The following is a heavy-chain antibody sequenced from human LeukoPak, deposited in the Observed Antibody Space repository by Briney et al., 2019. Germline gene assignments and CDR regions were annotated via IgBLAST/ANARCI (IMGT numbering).Heavy chain of an antibody. D-gene: IGHD6-13*01. CDR3: GVYTSSWHRWDY. V-gene: IGHV3-23*01. CDR2: FSGTGDST. Sequence: GGSLRLSCVVSGFTFSSYTMSWVRQAPGKGLEWVSSFSGTGDSTYYADSVKGRFTISRDNSKSTLYLQMNSLSAEDTAVYYCGVYTSSWHRWDYWGQGTLVTASS. CDR1: GFTFSSYT. J-gene: IGHJ4*02.